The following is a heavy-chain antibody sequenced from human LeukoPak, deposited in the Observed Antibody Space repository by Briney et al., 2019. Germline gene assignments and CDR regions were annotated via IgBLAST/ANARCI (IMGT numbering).Heavy chain of an antibody. V-gene: IGHV1-8*03. CDR1: GGTFSSYA. CDR2: MNPNRGNT. J-gene: IGHJ4*02. D-gene: IGHD3-10*01. Sequence: GASVKVSCKASGGTFSSYAISWVRQATGQGLEWMGWMNPNRGNTGYAQKFQGRVTITRNTSISTAYMELSSLRSEDTAVYYCARGIRITMVRGPTGFKFYFDYWGQGTLVTVSS. CDR3: ARGIRITMVRGPTGFKFYFDY.